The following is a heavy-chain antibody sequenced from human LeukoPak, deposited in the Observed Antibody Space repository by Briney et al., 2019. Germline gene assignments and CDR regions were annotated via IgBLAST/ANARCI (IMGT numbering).Heavy chain of an antibody. CDR2: ISSSSTYI. CDR1: GFTFSSSS. D-gene: IGHD5-24*01. V-gene: IGHV3-21*01. CDR3: AREAAVETH. J-gene: IGHJ4*02. Sequence: GGSLRLSCAASGFTFSSSSINWVRQAPGKGLEWVSYISSSSTYIYYADSVKGRFTISRDNAKNSLYLQMNSLRAEDTAVYYCAREAAVETHWGQGTLGTVSS.